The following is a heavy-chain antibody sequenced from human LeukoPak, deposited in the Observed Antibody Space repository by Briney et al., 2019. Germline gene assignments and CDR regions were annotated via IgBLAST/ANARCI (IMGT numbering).Heavy chain of an antibody. D-gene: IGHD6-25*01. J-gene: IGHJ5*02. CDR1: GYTFTGYY. CDR2: MNPNSGNT. Sequence: GASVKVSCKASGYTFTGYYMHWVRQAPGQGLEWMGWMNPNSGNTGYAQKFQGRVTMTRNTSISTAYMELSSLRSEDTAVYYCARGSGAMNWFDPWGQGTLVTVSS. V-gene: IGHV1-8*02. CDR3: ARGSGAMNWFDP.